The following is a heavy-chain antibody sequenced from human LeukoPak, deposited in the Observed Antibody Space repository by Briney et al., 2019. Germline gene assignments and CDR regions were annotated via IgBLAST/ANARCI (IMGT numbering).Heavy chain of an antibody. CDR2: IRYDGSNK. V-gene: IGHV3-30*02. J-gene: IGHJ6*03. CDR1: GFTFSSYG. CDR3: ARLTMSYYMDV. D-gene: IGHD3-22*01. Sequence: GGSLRLSCAASGFTFSSYGMHWVRQAPGKGLEWVAFIRYDGSNKYYADSVKGRFTISRDNSKNTLYLQMNSLRAEDTAVYYCARLTMSYYMDVWGKGTTVTISS.